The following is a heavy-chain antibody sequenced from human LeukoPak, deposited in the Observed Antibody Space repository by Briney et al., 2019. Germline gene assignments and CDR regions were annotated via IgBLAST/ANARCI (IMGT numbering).Heavy chain of an antibody. J-gene: IGHJ5*02. Sequence: PSGTLSLTCGVSGGSITSGTWWNWVRQRPGKGLEWIGEIYYSGTTNYNPSLKSRLTISIDKSKNQFSLKLTSVTAADTAVYYCGSLSGAAVAAWGQGALVSVSS. CDR2: IYYSGTT. CDR3: GSLSGAAVAA. CDR1: GGSITSGTW. V-gene: IGHV4-4*02. D-gene: IGHD6-19*01.